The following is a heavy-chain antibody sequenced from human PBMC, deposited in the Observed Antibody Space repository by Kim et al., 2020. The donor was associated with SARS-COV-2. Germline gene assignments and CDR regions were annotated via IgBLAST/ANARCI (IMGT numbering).Heavy chain of an antibody. Sequence: SETLSLTCAVYGGSFSGYYWSWIRQPPGKGLEWIGEINHSGSTNYNPSLKSRVTISVDTSKNQFSLKLSSVTAADTAVYYCARGVYCSGGSCYSGRFDPWGQGTLVTVSS. CDR3: ARGVYCSGGSCYSGRFDP. J-gene: IGHJ5*02. D-gene: IGHD2-15*01. V-gene: IGHV4-34*01. CDR1: GGSFSGYY. CDR2: INHSGST.